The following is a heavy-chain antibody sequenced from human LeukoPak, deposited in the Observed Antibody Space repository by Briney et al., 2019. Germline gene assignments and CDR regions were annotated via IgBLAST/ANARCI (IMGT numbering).Heavy chain of an antibody. V-gene: IGHV1-46*01. Sequence: GASVKVSCKASGYTFTSYYMNWVRQAPGQGLEWMGMINPSGGSTSYAQKFQGRVTMTRDTSTSTVYMELSSLRSEDTAVYYCARDSSMVRGVISAFDIWGQGTMVTVSS. CDR2: INPSGGST. CDR3: ARDSSMVRGVISAFDI. CDR1: GYTFTSYY. J-gene: IGHJ3*02. D-gene: IGHD3-10*01.